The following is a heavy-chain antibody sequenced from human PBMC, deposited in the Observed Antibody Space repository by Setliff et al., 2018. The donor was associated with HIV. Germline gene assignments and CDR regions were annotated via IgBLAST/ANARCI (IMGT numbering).Heavy chain of an antibody. CDR1: GYSFTGYH. V-gene: IGHV1-2*06. J-gene: IGHJ6*03. Sequence: GASVKVSCKASGYSFTGYHVHWVRQAPGQGLEWMGRINPNSGGTNYAQKFQGRVTMTRDTSISTAYMELSRLTSDDTAVYFCARDSRWTTGDYYYYYMDVWGKGTTVTVSS. D-gene: IGHD7-27*01. CDR2: INPNSGGT. CDR3: ARDSRWTTGDYYYYYMDV.